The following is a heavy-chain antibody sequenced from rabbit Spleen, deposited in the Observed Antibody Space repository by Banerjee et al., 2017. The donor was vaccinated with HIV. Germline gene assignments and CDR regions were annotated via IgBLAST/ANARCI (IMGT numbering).Heavy chain of an antibody. V-gene: IGHV1S40*01. CDR1: GIDFSSYYY. D-gene: IGHD2-1*01. Sequence: QSLEESGGDLVKPGASLTLTCTASGIDFSSYYYMCWVRQAPGKGLEWIACIYSGSSGSTDYASWAKGRFTISKTSSTTVTLQMTSLTAADTATYFCAKSPNWDGAYQVAGLDLWGPGTLVTVS. CDR2: IYSGSSGST. CDR3: AKSPNWDGAYQVAGLDL. J-gene: IGHJ3*01.